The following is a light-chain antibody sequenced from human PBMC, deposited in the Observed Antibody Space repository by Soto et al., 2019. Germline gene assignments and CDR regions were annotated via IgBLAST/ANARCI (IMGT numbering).Light chain of an antibody. Sequence: EIVRTQSPATVSVSPGARATLSCRASQSVSSNLAWFQQKHGQAPRLLISGASTSATGIPARFSGSGSGTEFTLTISSLQSEDFAVYYCQKYNSWPPITFGQGTRLEIK. CDR3: QKYNSWPPIT. V-gene: IGKV3-15*01. CDR1: QSVSSN. CDR2: GAS. J-gene: IGKJ5*01.